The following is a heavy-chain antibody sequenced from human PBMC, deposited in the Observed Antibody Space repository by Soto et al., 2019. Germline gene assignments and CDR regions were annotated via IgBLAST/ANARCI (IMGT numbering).Heavy chain of an antibody. CDR2: INPSGGST. V-gene: IGHV1-46*01. J-gene: IGHJ5*02. D-gene: IGHD3-3*01. Sequence: QVQLVQSGAEVKKPGASVKVSCKASGYTFTSYYMHWVRQAPGQGLERMGIINPSGGSTSYAQKFQGRVTMTRDTSPSPVYMQLSSLRSEDTAVYYCARDCGYYDFWSGYYSGWCDPWGQGTLVTVSS. CDR1: GYTFTSYY. CDR3: ARDCGYYDFWSGYYSGWCDP.